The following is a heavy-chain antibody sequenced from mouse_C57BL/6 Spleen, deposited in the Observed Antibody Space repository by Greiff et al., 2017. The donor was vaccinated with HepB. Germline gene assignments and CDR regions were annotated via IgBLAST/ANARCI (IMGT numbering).Heavy chain of an antibody. V-gene: IGHV1-82*01. Sequence: QVQLKQSGPELVKPGASVKISCKASGYAFSSSWMNWVKQRPGKGLEWIGRIYPGDGDTNYNGKFKGKATLTADKSSSTAYMQLSSLTSEDSAVYFCARTNYYGSSYVGNWYFDVWGTGTTVTVSS. CDR3: ARTNYYGSSYVGNWYFDV. CDR1: GYAFSSSW. J-gene: IGHJ1*03. CDR2: IYPGDGDT. D-gene: IGHD1-1*01.